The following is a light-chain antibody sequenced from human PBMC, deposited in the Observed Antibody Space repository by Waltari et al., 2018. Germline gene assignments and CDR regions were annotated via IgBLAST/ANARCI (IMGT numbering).Light chain of an antibody. J-gene: IGLJ2*01. Sequence: QSVFTQPPSVSAAPGQKVTICCSGRSYNIGNNSHSYYHHLPGTAPKLLIYDNNKRPSGIPDRFSGSKSGTSATLGVTGLQTGDEGDYYCGTWDSSLSAVVFGGGTKLTVL. CDR2: DNN. CDR1: SYNIGNNS. CDR3: GTWDSSLSAVV. V-gene: IGLV1-51*01.